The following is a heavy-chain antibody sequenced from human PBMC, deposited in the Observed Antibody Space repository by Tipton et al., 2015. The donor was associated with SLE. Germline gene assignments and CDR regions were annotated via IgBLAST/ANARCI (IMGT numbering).Heavy chain of an antibody. CDR3: ARSGYSSGWYRGRFDI. D-gene: IGHD6-19*01. CDR1: GFTFSSYE. V-gene: IGHV4-59*06. Sequence: LRLSCAASGFTFSSYEMNWVRQAPGKGLEWIGYIYCSGSTYYNPSLKSRVTISVDTSKNQFFLRLRSVTAADTAVYYCARSGYSSGWYRGRFDIWGQGTMVTVSS. J-gene: IGHJ3*02. CDR2: IYCSGST.